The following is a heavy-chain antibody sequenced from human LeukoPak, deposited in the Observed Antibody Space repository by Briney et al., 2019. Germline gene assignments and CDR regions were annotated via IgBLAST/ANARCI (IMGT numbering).Heavy chain of an antibody. J-gene: IGHJ4*02. CDR1: GGSFSGYY. Sequence: PSETLSLTCAVYGGSFSGYYWSWIRQPPGKGLEWIGEINHGGSTNYNPSLKSRVTISVDTSKNQFSLKLSSVTAADTAVYYCARTSNYYDSSGYFPGDLDYWGQGTLVTVSS. CDR3: ARTSNYYDSSGYFPGDLDY. CDR2: INHGGST. D-gene: IGHD3-22*01. V-gene: IGHV4-34*01.